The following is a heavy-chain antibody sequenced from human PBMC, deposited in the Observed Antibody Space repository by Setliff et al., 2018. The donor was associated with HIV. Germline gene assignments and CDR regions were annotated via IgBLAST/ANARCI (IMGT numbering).Heavy chain of an antibody. CDR1: GGSLSGYY. D-gene: IGHD6-19*01. CDR3: TRQSPVAGSGAFDI. V-gene: IGHV4-59*10. J-gene: IGHJ3*02. Sequence: SETLSLTCAVYGGSLSGYYWSWVRQPAGQGLEWIGRIYTSGNTNYNPSTNYNPSLKSRITISLETSRNQFSLRVTSVTATDTAVYYCTRQSPVAGSGAFDIWGQGTMVTVSS. CDR2: IYTSGNTNYNPST.